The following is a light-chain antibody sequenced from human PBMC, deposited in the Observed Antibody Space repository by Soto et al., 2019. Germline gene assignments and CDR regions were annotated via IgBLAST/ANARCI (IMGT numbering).Light chain of an antibody. CDR1: QSVSNSY. V-gene: IGKV3-20*01. Sequence: EIVLTQSPGTLSLSPGERATLSCRASQSVSNSYLAWYQQKPGQAPRLLIYGASSRATGIPDRFSGSESGTDFSLTIRRLEHEDLAVNHCQQYGGASGTFGQGTKLEIK. J-gene: IGKJ1*01. CDR3: QQYGGASGT. CDR2: GAS.